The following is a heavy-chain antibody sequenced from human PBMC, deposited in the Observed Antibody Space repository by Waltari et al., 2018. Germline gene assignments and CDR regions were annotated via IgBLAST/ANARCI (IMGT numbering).Heavy chain of an antibody. J-gene: IGHJ4*02. Sequence: QVQLQESGPGLVKPSETLSLTCSVPGGSISSTSWSWIRQPPGKGLEWIGYIYYSGVTNYNPSLEHRITISVDTSKNEISLNLGSVTAADTAVYYCAIDYIAAAHDYWGQGTLVTVSS. V-gene: IGHV4-59*03. D-gene: IGHD6-13*01. CDR1: GGSISSTS. CDR2: IYYSGVT. CDR3: AIDYIAAAHDY.